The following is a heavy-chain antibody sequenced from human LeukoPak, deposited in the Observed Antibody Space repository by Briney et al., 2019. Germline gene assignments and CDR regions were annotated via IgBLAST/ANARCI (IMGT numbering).Heavy chain of an antibody. D-gene: IGHD6-19*01. CDR2: ISYSGNT. J-gene: IGHJ6*02. CDR1: GGSISGYY. CDR3: ARQSAVPLNYYYSYAMDV. V-gene: IGHV4-59*08. Sequence: SETLSLTCTVSGGSISGYYWNWIRQPPGKGLEYIGYISYSGNTNYNPSLKSRVTISLVTSKNQLSLKLSSMTAADTAVYYCARQSAVPLNYYYSYAMDVWGQGTTVTVSS.